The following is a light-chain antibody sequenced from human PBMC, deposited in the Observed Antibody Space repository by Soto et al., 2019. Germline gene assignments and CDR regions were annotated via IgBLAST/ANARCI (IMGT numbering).Light chain of an antibody. CDR3: QVWDSSSDWV. J-gene: IGLJ3*02. Sequence: SYELTQPPSVSVAPGQTARITCEGNDMGTKSVSWFQRKAGQAPVLVVYDDSDRPSGIPERFSGSDSGNTATLTISRVEAGDEADYYCQVWDSSSDWVFGGGTKLTVL. CDR2: DDS. CDR1: DMGTKS. V-gene: IGLV3-21*02.